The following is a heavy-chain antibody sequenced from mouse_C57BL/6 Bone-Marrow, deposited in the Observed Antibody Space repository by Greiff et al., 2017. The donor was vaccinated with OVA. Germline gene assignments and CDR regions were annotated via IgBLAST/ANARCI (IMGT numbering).Heavy chain of an antibody. CDR3: TREGELRYFDV. V-gene: IGHV1-15*01. CDR2: IDPETGGT. CDR1: GYTFTDYE. D-gene: IGHD1-3*01. Sequence: VKLQESGAELVRPGASVTLSCKASGYTFTDYEMHWVKQTPVHGLEWIGAIDPETGGTAYNQKFKGKAILTADKSSSTAYMELRSLTSEDSAVYYCTREGELRYFDVWGTGTTVTVSS. J-gene: IGHJ1*03.